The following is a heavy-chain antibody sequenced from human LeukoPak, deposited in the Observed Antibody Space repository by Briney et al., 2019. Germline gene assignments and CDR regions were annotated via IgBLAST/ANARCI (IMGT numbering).Heavy chain of an antibody. Sequence: ASVKVSCKASGYTFTSYGISWVRQAPGQGLEWMGWISAYNGNTNYAQKLKGRVTMTTDTSTSTAYMELRSLRSDDTAVYYCARFILWSVRYNWFDPWGQGTLVTVSS. V-gene: IGHV1-18*01. J-gene: IGHJ5*02. CDR1: GYTFTSYG. CDR3: ARFILWSVRYNWFDP. D-gene: IGHD3-3*01. CDR2: ISAYNGNT.